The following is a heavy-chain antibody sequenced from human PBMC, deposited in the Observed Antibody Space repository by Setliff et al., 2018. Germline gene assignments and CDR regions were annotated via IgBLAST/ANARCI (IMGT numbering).Heavy chain of an antibody. V-gene: IGHV4-4*07. D-gene: IGHD3-22*01. CDR2: LYISGTT. J-gene: IGHJ4*02. Sequence: SETLPLTCTVSGDSISDYFWTWIRQPAGKGLEWIGRLYISGTTTYNPSLRRRVTMSADTSKNQFSLKMNSVTAADTAVYYCARGSFPYDNSGFDYWGQGTLVTVSS. CDR1: GDSISDYF. CDR3: ARGSFPYDNSGFDY.